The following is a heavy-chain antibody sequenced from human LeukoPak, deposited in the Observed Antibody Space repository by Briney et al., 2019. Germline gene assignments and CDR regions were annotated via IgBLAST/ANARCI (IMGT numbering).Heavy chain of an antibody. D-gene: IGHD2-2*01. CDR1: GFTFSSYE. CDR3: SLDCSSTSCYSFDY. V-gene: IGHV3-48*03. J-gene: IGHJ4*02. CDR2: ISSSGYTI. Sequence: PGGSLRLSCAASGFTFSSYEMNWVRQAPGKGLEWVSYISSSGYTIYYADSVKGRFTISRDNSKNTLYLQMNSLRAEDTAVYYCSLDCSSTSCYSFDYWGQGTLVTVSS.